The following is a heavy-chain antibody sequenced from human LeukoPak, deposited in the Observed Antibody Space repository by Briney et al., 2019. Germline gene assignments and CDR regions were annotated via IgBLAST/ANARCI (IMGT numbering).Heavy chain of an antibody. CDR2: FDPEDGET. D-gene: IGHD2-2*01. J-gene: IGHJ4*02. CDR3: ARGLRCSSTSCPTGPPFDY. CDR1: GYTLTELS. V-gene: IGHV1-24*01. Sequence: ASVKVSCKVSGYTLTELSMHWVRQAPGKGLEWMGGFDPEDGETIYAQKFQGRVTMTEDTSTDTAYMELSSLRSEDTAVYYCARGLRCSSTSCPTGPPFDYWGQGTLVTVSS.